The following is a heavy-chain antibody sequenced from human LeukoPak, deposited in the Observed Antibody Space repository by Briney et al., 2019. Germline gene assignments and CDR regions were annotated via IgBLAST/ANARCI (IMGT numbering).Heavy chain of an antibody. V-gene: IGHV1-8*01. J-gene: IGHJ1*01. D-gene: IGHD3-22*01. CDR2: MNPNSGNT. Sequence: ASVKVSCKASGYTFTSYDINWVRQATGQGLEWMGWMNPNSGNTGYAQKFQGRVTMTRNTSISTAYMELSSLRSEDTAVYYCARMPYDSSGYYSRSSEYLQHWGQGTLVTVSS. CDR1: GYTFTSYD. CDR3: ARMPYDSSGYYSRSSEYLQH.